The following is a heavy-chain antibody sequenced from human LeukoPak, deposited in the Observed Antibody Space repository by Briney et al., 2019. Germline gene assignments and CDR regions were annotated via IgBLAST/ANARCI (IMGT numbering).Heavy chain of an antibody. CDR2: ISPGDSDT. CDR1: GYSFPNYW. CDR3: ARMLAATGSGFDY. V-gene: IGHV5-51*01. J-gene: IGHJ4*02. Sequence: GESLKLSCQGSGYSFPNYWIGWVRQMPGKGLEWMGIISPGDSDTRYSPSFQGQVSISADKSISTAYLQWSSLKASDTAMYYCARMLAATGSGFDYWGQGTLVTVSS. D-gene: IGHD6-13*01.